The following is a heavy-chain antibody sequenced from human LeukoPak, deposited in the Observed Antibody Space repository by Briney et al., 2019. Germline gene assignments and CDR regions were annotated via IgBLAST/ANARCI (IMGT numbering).Heavy chain of an antibody. CDR3: ASGSGWQDY. Sequence: GGSLRLSCAASGFTFSSYGMHWVRQAPGKGLEWVAVISYDGSDKYYADSVKGRFTISRGNSKNTLYLQMNSLRAEDTAVYYCASGSGWQDYWGQGTLVTVSS. D-gene: IGHD6-19*01. CDR2: ISYDGSDK. V-gene: IGHV3-30*03. J-gene: IGHJ4*02. CDR1: GFTFSSYG.